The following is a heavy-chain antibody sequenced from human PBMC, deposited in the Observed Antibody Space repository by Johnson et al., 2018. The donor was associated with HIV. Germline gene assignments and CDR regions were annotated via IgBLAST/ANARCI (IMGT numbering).Heavy chain of an antibody. Sequence: VQLVESGGGLIQPGGSLRVSCAASGFTFDDYAMHWVRQAPGKGLEWVSFIYSGDSTYYADTVKGRFTISRDNRKNSLYLQMNSLRTEDTAFYYCAKLSMGDAFDIWGQGTMVTVSS. D-gene: IGHD2-8*01. CDR3: AKLSMGDAFDI. J-gene: IGHJ3*02. CDR2: IYSGDST. CDR1: GFTFDDYA. V-gene: IGHV3-43*02.